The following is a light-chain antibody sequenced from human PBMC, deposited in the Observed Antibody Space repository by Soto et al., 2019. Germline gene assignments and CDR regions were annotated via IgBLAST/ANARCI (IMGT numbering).Light chain of an antibody. CDR1: HGVSNW. Sequence: DSQMTQSPSYVSASVGDRVTITCRASHGVSNWVAWYQQKEGKAPKLLIYGASTLESDVPARFSGSGSGTDFSLNIDSLQPADFATYYCQQTSSFPLNFGGGTKVDIK. CDR2: GAS. J-gene: IGKJ4*01. CDR3: QQTSSFPLN. V-gene: IGKV1-12*01.